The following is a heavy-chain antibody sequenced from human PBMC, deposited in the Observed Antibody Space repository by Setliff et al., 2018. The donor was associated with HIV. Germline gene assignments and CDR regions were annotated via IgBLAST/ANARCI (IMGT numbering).Heavy chain of an antibody. CDR2: IHFSGST. CDR1: GASVNTNNYY. Sequence: ASETLSLTCTVSGASVNTNNYYWGWIRQPPGKGLEWIGNIHFSGSTYYSPSLRSRVTIYVGTSKRQFFLSLSSVTAADTAVYFCARPSLGIGGSALFDYWGQGILVTVSS. V-gene: IGHV4-39*01. D-gene: IGHD2-15*01. J-gene: IGHJ4*02. CDR3: ARPSLGIGGSALFDY.